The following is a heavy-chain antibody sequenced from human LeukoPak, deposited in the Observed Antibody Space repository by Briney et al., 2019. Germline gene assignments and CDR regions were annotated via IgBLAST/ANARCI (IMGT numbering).Heavy chain of an antibody. V-gene: IGHV3-33*06. Sequence: GRSLRLSCAASGFTFSSYGMHWVRQAPGKGLEWVAVIWYDGSNKYYAESVKGRFTISRDSSKNTLYLQMNSLRAEDTAVFYCAKVSGFKITFGGVIDWGQGTPVTVSS. CDR2: IWYDGSNK. CDR3: AKVSGFKITFGGVID. J-gene: IGHJ4*02. CDR1: GFTFSSYG. D-gene: IGHD3-16*02.